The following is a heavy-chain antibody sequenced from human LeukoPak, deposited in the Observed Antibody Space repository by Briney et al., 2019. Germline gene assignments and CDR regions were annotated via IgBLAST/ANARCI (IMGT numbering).Heavy chain of an antibody. CDR2: IYYSGST. CDR3: AGSYYCDSSGYYPDAFDI. D-gene: IGHD3-22*01. Sequence: SETLSLTCTVSGGSISSYYWSWIRQPPGKGLEWIGYIYYSGSTNYNPSLKSRVTISVDTSKNQFSLKLSSVTAADTAVYYCAGSYYCDSSGYYPDAFDIWGQGTMVTVSS. V-gene: IGHV4-59*08. J-gene: IGHJ3*02. CDR1: GGSISSYY.